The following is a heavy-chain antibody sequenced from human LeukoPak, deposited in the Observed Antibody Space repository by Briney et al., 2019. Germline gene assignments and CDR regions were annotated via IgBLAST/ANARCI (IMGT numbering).Heavy chain of an antibody. CDR3: ARESGIVGATLDY. CDR2: ISSSSSYI. V-gene: IGHV3-21*01. D-gene: IGHD1-26*01. Sequence: GGSLRLSCAASGFTFSSYSMNWVRQAPGKGLEWVSSISSSSSYIYYADSVKGRFTISRDNAKNSLYLQMNSLRAEDTAVYYCARESGIVGATLDYWGQGTLVTVSS. J-gene: IGHJ4*02. CDR1: GFTFSSYS.